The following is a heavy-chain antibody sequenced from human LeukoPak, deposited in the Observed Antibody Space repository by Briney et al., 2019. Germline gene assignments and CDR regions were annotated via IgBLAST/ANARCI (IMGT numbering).Heavy chain of an antibody. Sequence: SETLSLTCAVSGGSISSGGYSWRWIRQPPGKGLEWIGYIYHSGSTYYNPSLKSRVTISVDRSKNQFSLKLSSVTAADTAVYYCARVGYEWGGLDYWGQGTLVTVSS. CDR1: GGSISSGGYS. J-gene: IGHJ4*02. CDR3: ARVGYEWGGLDY. CDR2: IYHSGST. D-gene: IGHD3-16*01. V-gene: IGHV4-30-2*01.